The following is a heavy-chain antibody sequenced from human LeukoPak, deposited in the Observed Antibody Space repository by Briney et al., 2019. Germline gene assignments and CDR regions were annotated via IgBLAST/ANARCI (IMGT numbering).Heavy chain of an antibody. Sequence: PGGSLRLSCAASGFTVSSNYMNWVRQAPGKGLEWVSVIYSSGDTYYADSVKGRFTISRDNSKNTLYLQMNSLRAEDTAVYYCARDRGRMAAAGYNWFDPWGQGTLVTVSS. CDR1: GFTVSSNY. J-gene: IGHJ5*02. CDR3: ARDRGRMAAAGYNWFDP. V-gene: IGHV3-66*03. CDR2: IYSSGDT. D-gene: IGHD6-13*01.